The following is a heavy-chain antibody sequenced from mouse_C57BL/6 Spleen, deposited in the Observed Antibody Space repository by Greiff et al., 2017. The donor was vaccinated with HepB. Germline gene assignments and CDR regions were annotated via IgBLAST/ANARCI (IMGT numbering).Heavy chain of an antibody. J-gene: IGHJ1*03. D-gene: IGHD1-1*01. Sequence: VQLKESGPELVKPGASVKISCKASGYSFTGYYMNWVKQSPEKSLEWIGEINPSTGGTTYNQKFKAKATLTVDKSSSTAYMQLKSLTSEDSAVYYCARTGSSLYWYFDVWGTGTTVTVSS. CDR2: INPSTGGT. CDR3: ARTGSSLYWYFDV. CDR1: GYSFTGYY. V-gene: IGHV1-42*01.